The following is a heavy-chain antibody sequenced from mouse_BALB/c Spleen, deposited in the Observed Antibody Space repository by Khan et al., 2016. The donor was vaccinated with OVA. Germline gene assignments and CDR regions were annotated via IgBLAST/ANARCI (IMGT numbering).Heavy chain of an antibody. CDR1: GYTFTDFY. D-gene: IGHD1-2*01. Sequence: QVQLKESGAELARPGASVKLSCTASGYTFTDFYINWVKQRTGQGLEWIGEISPGSGDTYYNERFMGKATLTADKSSSTAYMQLSSLTSEASAVYCCARRNYFGYTFAYWGQGTLVTVSA. CDR2: ISPGSGDT. J-gene: IGHJ3*01. CDR3: ARRNYFGYTFAY. V-gene: IGHV1-77*01.